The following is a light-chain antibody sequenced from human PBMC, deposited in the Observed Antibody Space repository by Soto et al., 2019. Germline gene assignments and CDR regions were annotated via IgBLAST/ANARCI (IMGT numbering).Light chain of an antibody. J-gene: IGLJ1*01. CDR1: SSDVGGHNA. CDR3: SSFTSSITYV. CDR2: DVT. Sequence: QSVLTQPASVSGSPGQSITISCTGTSSDVGGHNAVSWYRQDPGKAPKLVIYDVTNRPSEVSNRFSGSKSGNTASLTISGLQTEDEADYYCSSFTSSITYVFGTGTKLTVL. V-gene: IGLV2-14*01.